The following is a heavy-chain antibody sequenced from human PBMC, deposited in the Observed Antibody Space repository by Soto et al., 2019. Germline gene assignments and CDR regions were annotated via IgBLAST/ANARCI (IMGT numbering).Heavy chain of an antibody. CDR3: ARALRVTIFGVVPYYYGMDV. J-gene: IGHJ6*02. Sequence: ASVKVSCKASGYTFTGYYMHWVRQAPGQGLEWMGIINPSGGSTSYAQKFQGRVTMTRDTSTSTVYMELSSLRSEDTAVYYCARALRVTIFGVVPYYYGMDVWGQGTTVTVSS. CDR1: GYTFTGYY. D-gene: IGHD3-3*01. CDR2: INPSGGST. V-gene: IGHV1-46*01.